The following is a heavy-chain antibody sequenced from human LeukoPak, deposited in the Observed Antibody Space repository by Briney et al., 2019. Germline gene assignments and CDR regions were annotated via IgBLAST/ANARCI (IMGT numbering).Heavy chain of an antibody. CDR1: AFTFSSYG. CDR2: ISYDGSNK. Sequence: PGRSLRLSCAASAFTFSSYGMHWVRQAPGKGREWVAVISYDGSNKYYADSVKGRFTISRDNSKNTLYLQMNSLRAEDTAVYYCANGHQPRPRPALYYGMDVWGQGTTVTVSS. CDR3: ANGHQPRPRPALYYGMDV. D-gene: IGHD2-2*01. V-gene: IGHV3-30*18. J-gene: IGHJ6*02.